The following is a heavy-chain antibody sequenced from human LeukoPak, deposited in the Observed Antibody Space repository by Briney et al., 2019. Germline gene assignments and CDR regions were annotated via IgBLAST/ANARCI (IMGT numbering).Heavy chain of an antibody. V-gene: IGHV3-23*01. CDR2: ISNNGGYT. CDR1: GFTFSSSA. J-gene: IGHJ4*02. CDR3: AKQLGYCSDGSCYFPY. Sequence: GGSLRLSCAASGFTFSSSAMSWVRQAPGKGLEWVSAISNNGGYTYYADSVQGRFTISRDNSKSTLCLQMNSLRAEDTAAYYCAKQLGYCSDGSCYFPYWGQGTLVTVSS. D-gene: IGHD2-15*01.